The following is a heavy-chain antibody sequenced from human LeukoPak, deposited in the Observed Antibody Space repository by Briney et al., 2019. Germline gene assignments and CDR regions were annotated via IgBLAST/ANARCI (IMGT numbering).Heavy chain of an antibody. CDR2: IYYSGSS. CDR3: ARGLAGYGGGDDAFDI. D-gene: IGHD2-21*01. V-gene: IGHV4-59*01. J-gene: IGHJ3*02. Sequence: PSETLPHTCTVAGGSSSSYYWSWFRHTPGKRLEWIGYIYYSGSSNYNPSLKIRVTMSVDTYENQFSLKLSSVTPAATDVCFCARGLAGYGGGDDAFDIWGQGTMVTVSS. CDR1: GGSSSSYY.